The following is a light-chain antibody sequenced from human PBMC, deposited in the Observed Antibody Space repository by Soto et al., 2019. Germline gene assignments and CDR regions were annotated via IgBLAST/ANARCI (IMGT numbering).Light chain of an antibody. J-gene: IGLJ2*01. V-gene: IGLV1-40*01. CDR3: QAYDSSLSGYVV. CDR2: GNR. Sequence: QSVLTQPPSVSGAPGQRVTISCTGNNSNLGAGYDVHWYQQRPGAAPKLVIFGNRNRPSGVPERFSGSKSGTSASLAITGLQAEDEADYYCQAYDSSLSGYVVFGGGTKLTVL. CDR1: NSNLGAGYD.